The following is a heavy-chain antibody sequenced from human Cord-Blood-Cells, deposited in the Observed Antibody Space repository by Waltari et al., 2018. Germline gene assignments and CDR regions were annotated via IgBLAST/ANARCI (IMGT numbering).Heavy chain of an antibody. D-gene: IGHD4-4*01. Sequence: QVQLVQSGAEVKKPGASVKVSCKASGYTFTGSYMHWVRQAPGQGLEGMVWVNPNRGGTTEAQEVQGRGPMTRDTSISTAYMELSRLRSDDTAVYYCARTVTDAFDIWGQGTMVTVSS. V-gene: IGHV1-2*02. J-gene: IGHJ3*02. CDR3: ARTVTDAFDI. CDR1: GYTFTGSY. CDR2: VNPNRGGT.